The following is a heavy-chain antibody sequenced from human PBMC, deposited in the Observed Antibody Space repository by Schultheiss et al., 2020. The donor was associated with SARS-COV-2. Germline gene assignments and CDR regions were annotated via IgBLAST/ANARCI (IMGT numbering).Heavy chain of an antibody. CDR2: IYYSGST. V-gene: IGHV4-31*03. D-gene: IGHD3-10*01. CDR1: GGSISSGGYY. J-gene: IGHJ4*02. Sequence: SQTLSLTCTVSGGSISSGGYYWSWIRQHPGKGLEWIGYIYYSGSTYYNPSLKSRVTISVDTSKNQFSLKLSSVTAADTAVYYCAREYYYGSGSQTSAVSYWGQGTLVTVSS. CDR3: AREYYYGSGSQTSAVSY.